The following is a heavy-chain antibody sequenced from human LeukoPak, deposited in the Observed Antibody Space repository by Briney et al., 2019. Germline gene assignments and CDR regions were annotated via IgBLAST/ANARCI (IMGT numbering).Heavy chain of an antibody. J-gene: IGHJ3*02. Sequence: TSETLSLTCTVSGGSISSSSYYWDWIRQPPGKGLEWIGYIYSSGTTNFSPSLKSRVAISVDTSKNQLSLKLSSVTAADTAVYYCARGDLGGPFDIWGQGTMVTVSS. D-gene: IGHD3-16*01. V-gene: IGHV4-61*05. CDR3: ARGDLGGPFDI. CDR2: IYSSGTT. CDR1: GGSISSSSYY.